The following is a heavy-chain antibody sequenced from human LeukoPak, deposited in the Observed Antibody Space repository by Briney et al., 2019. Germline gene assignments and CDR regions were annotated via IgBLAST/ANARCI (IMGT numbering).Heavy chain of an antibody. V-gene: IGHV3-48*03. CDR1: GFTFSSYE. CDR2: ISSSGSTI. J-gene: IGHJ4*02. D-gene: IGHD3-9*01. CDR3: ARDPPYDILTGLMWDY. Sequence: PGGSLRLSCAASGFTFSSYEMNWVRQAPGKVLEWVSYISSSGSTIYYADSVKGRFTISRDNAKNSLYLQMNSLRAEDTAVYYCARDPPYDILTGLMWDYWGQGTLVTVSS.